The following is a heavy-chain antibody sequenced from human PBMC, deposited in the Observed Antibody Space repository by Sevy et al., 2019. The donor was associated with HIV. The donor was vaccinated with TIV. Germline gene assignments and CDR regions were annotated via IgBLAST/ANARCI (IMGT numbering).Heavy chain of an antibody. CDR2: ISYDGSNK. D-gene: IGHD1-7*01. CDR1: GFTFSSYG. Sequence: GGSLRLSCAASGFTFSSYGMHWVRQAPGKGLEWVAVISYDGSNKYYADPVKGRFTISRDNSKNTLYLQMNSLRAEDTAVYYCAKYGVLELPNTRILSPTDYYYYYGMDVWGQGTTVTVSS. V-gene: IGHV3-30*18. J-gene: IGHJ6*02. CDR3: AKYGVLELPNTRILSPTDYYYYYGMDV.